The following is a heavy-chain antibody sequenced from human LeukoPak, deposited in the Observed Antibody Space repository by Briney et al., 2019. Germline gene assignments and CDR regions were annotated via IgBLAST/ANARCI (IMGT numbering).Heavy chain of an antibody. CDR1: GFSFSSYG. Sequence: GGSLRLSCAASGFSFSSYGMYWVRQAPGKGPEWLAVIANDGRDKYEADSVKGRFIISRDNSKNTLYLQMNSLRAEDTAVYFCAKDRNIGPATYYFDYWGQGALVTVSS. CDR2: IANDGRDK. CDR3: AKDRNIGPATYYFDY. J-gene: IGHJ4*02. D-gene: IGHD2-2*01. V-gene: IGHV3-30*18.